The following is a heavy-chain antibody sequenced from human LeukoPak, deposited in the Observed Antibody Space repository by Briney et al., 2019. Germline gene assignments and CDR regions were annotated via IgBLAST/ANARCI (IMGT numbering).Heavy chain of an antibody. D-gene: IGHD5-12*01. J-gene: IGHJ4*02. V-gene: IGHV3-48*04. Sequence: GGSLRLSCVASGFSFSTYNMLWVRQTPGKGLEWLFYINTAGSAVHYADSVKGRFTISRDNAKNSLYLQMNSLRAEDTAVYYCARDHPRRGYSGYGIDYWGQGTLVTVSS. CDR3: ARDHPRRGYSGYGIDY. CDR2: INTAGSAV. CDR1: GFSFSTYN.